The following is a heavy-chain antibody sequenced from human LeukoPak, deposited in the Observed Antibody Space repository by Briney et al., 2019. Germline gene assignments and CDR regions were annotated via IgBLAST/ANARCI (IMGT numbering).Heavy chain of an antibody. J-gene: IGHJ3*02. CDR2: IIPILGIA. Sequence: ASVKVSCKASGYTFTSYDINWVRQATGQGLEWMGRIIPILGIANYAQKFQGRVTITADESTSTAYMELSSLRSEDTAVYYCNREAHDAFDIWGQGTMVTVSS. CDR3: NREAHDAFDI. CDR1: GYTFTSYD. V-gene: IGHV1-69*04. D-gene: IGHD3-10*01.